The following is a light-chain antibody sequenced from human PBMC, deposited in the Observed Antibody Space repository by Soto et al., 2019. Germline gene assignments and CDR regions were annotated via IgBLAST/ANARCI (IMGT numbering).Light chain of an antibody. Sequence: ALTQPASVSGSPGQSITISCTGTSSDVGGYNYVSWYQQHPGKAPKLMIYEVSNRPSGVSNRFSGSKSGNTASLTISGLQAEDEADYYCSSYTSSSTLDVSGTGTKLTVL. CDR1: SSDVGGYNY. CDR3: SSYTSSSTLDV. V-gene: IGLV2-14*01. J-gene: IGLJ1*01. CDR2: EVS.